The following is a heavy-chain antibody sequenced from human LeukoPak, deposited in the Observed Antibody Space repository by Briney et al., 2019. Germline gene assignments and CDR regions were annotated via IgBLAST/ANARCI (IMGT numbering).Heavy chain of an antibody. CDR3: AGPGSYMGC. CDR2: TYYRSKWYN. V-gene: IGHV6-1*01. D-gene: IGHD3-10*01. J-gene: IGHJ4*02. CDR1: GDSVSSNSAV. Sequence: SQTLSLTCAISGDSVSSNSAVWSWIRQSPSRGLEWLGRTYYRSKWYNDYAISVKSRITINPDTSKNQFSLQLNSVTPEDTAMYYCAGPGSYMGCWGQGTLVTVSS.